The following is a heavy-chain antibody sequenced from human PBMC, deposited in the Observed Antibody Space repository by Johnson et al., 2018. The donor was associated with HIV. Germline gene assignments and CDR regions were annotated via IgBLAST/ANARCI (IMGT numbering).Heavy chain of an antibody. J-gene: IGHJ3*02. CDR1: GFTFSSFA. CDR2: ISDDVSST. D-gene: IGHD3-10*01. CDR3: ARGPLFYYSSGLWAFDI. Sequence: QVQLVESGGGVVRPGRSLRLSCAASGFTFSSFAMHWVRQAPGKGLEWVALISDDVSSTFYVDSVKGRFTISRDNANNTLYLQMSGLSAEYTAVYYCARGPLFYYSSGLWAFDIWGQGTMVTVSS. V-gene: IGHV3-30*04.